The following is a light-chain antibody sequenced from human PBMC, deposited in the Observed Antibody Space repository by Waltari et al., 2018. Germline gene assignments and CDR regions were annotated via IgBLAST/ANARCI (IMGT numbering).Light chain of an antibody. CDR3: QQYDISPLT. J-gene: IGKJ4*01. V-gene: IGKV3-20*01. CDR1: QTVRITY. CDR2: GAS. Sequence: EIVLTQSPGTLSLSPGERATLSSRASQTVRITYLAWYHQKTGQAPTLLIYGASSRATGIPDRFSGSGSGTDFSLTISSREPEDFAVYYCQQYDISPLTFGGGTKVEIK.